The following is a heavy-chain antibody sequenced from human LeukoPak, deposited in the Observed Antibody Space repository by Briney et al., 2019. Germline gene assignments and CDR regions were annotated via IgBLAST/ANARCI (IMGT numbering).Heavy chain of an antibody. Sequence: GGSLRLSCAASGFTFSSYGMHWVRQAPGKGLEWVAVISYDGSNKYYADSVKGRFTISRDNSKNTLYLQMNSLRAEDTAVYYCAKDCYDSSGPYPYYFDYWGQGTLVTVSS. CDR2: ISYDGSNK. V-gene: IGHV3-30*18. CDR3: AKDCYDSSGPYPYYFDY. J-gene: IGHJ4*02. D-gene: IGHD3-22*01. CDR1: GFTFSSYG.